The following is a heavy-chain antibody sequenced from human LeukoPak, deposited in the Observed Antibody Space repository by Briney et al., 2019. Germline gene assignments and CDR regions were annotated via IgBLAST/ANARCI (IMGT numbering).Heavy chain of an antibody. V-gene: IGHV3-48*01. J-gene: IGHJ5*01. Sequence: PGGSLRLSCAASGFTFSSHSMNWVRQAPGKGLEWISSIDPSGNNKYYADSVKGRFTISRENAKNSLYLQMNSLRAGDTAVYYCARDRGYSSGWFDYWGRGTLVTVSS. CDR3: ARDRGYSSGWFDY. CDR2: IDPSGNNK. D-gene: IGHD6-19*01. CDR1: GFTFSSHS.